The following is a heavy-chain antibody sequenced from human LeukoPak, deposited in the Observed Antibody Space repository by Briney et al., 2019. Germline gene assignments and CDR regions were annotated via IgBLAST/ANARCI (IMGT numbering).Heavy chain of an antibody. CDR2: ISDFNGLT. V-gene: IGHV1-18*01. CDR1: GYTFTSYG. Sequence: ASVKVSCKASGYTFTSYGISWVRQAPGQGLEWMGWISDFNGLTKYAQKLQDRVTMTTDASTSTAYMELRSLTSDDTAIYYCARGLGYCSGGTCPNDYWGQGTLVTVSS. CDR3: ARGLGYCSGGTCPNDY. J-gene: IGHJ4*02. D-gene: IGHD2-15*01.